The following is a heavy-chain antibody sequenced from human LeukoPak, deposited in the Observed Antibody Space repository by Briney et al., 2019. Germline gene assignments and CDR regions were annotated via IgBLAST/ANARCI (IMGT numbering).Heavy chain of an antibody. V-gene: IGHV4-59*01. CDR1: GGSISSYY. J-gene: IGHJ2*01. D-gene: IGHD5-18*01. CDR2: VSYSGTT. Sequence: SETLSLTCTVSGGSISSYYWTWIRQPPGKGLEWIGYVSYSGTTKYNPSLKSRVTMSVDMSKNRLSLRLTSVTAADSAVYYCARSGYSYDSAVYWNFDLWGRGTLVTVSS. CDR3: ARSGYSYDSAVYWNFDL.